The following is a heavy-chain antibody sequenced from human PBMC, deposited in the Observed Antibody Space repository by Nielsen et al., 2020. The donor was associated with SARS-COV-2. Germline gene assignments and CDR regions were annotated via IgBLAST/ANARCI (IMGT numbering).Heavy chain of an antibody. Sequence: ASVKVSCKASGYSFSSYWMHWVRQAPGQRLEWMGWIAAGRGATTYSREFQGRLTITRDTSATTVYMELSSLRAEDTALYYCAKLSSGWPDDAFDIWGQGTMVTVSS. D-gene: IGHD6-19*01. CDR3: AKLSSGWPDDAFDI. V-gene: IGHV1-3*03. CDR1: GYSFSSYW. CDR2: IAAGRGAT. J-gene: IGHJ3*02.